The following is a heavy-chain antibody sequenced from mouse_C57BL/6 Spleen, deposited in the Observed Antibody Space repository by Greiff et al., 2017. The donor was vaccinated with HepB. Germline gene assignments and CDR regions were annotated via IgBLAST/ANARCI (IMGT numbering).Heavy chain of an antibody. CDR1: GYTFTSYW. J-gene: IGHJ2*01. CDR3: SREADSSGIDY. V-gene: IGHV1-59*01. Sequence: VQLQQSGAELVRPGTSVKLSCKASGYTFTSYWMHWVKQRPGQGLEWIGVIDPSDSYPNYNQKFKGKATLTVDTSSSTAYMQLSSLTSEDSAVDDCSREADSSGIDYWGQGTTLTVSS. CDR2: IDPSDSYP. D-gene: IGHD3-2*02.